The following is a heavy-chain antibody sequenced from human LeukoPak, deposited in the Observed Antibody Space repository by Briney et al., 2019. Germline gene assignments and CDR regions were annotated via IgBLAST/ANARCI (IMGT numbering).Heavy chain of an antibody. V-gene: IGHV4-61*02. J-gene: IGHJ3*02. CDR1: EGSISTRTYY. CDR3: ARLDYGDYSHAFDI. CDR2: IYHSGGA. Sequence: SQTLSLTCTVSEGSISTRTYYWTWIRQPAGKGLEWIGRIYHSGGANYNPSLKSRVTISLDTSKNQFSLKLSSVTAADTAVYYCARLDYGDYSHAFDIWGQGTMVTVSS. D-gene: IGHD4-17*01.